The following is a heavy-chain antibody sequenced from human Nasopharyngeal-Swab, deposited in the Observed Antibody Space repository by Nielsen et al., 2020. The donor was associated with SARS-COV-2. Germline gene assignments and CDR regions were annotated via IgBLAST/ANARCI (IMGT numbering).Heavy chain of an antibody. CDR3: ASYLGVDGQKRFDY. D-gene: IGHD5-24*01. V-gene: IGHV4-4*02. Sequence: SETLSLTCDVSGASSGSGTWWSWVRQPPGKGLEWIGQIHHSGITNYNPSLKSRVSISVDTSKNQFSLKLHSVTAADTAVYYCASYLGVDGQKRFDYWGQGTLVTVSS. J-gene: IGHJ4*02. CDR2: IHHSGIT. CDR1: GASSGSGTW.